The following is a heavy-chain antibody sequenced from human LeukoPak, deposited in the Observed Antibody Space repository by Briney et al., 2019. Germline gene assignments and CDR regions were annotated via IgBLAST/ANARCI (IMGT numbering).Heavy chain of an antibody. Sequence: GGSLRLSCAASGFTFSNAWMSWVRQAPGKGLEWVGRIKSKTDGGTTDYAAPMKGRFTISRDDSKNTLYLQMNSLKTEDTAVYYCTTDFVDIVVVPDDYYYMDVWGKGTTVTVSS. V-gene: IGHV3-15*01. CDR2: IKSKTDGGTT. CDR1: GFTFSNAW. D-gene: IGHD2-2*03. J-gene: IGHJ6*03. CDR3: TTDFVDIVVVPDDYYYMDV.